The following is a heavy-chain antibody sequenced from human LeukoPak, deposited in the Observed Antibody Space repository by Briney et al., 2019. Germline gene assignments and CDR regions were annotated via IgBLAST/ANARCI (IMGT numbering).Heavy chain of an antibody. CDR3: ARAYQPLGGLSFPDY. J-gene: IGHJ4*02. CDR2: INPNTGNP. CDR1: GYTFTSYA. D-gene: IGHD3-16*02. Sequence: ASVKVSCKASGYTFTSYALNWVRQAPGQGLEWMGWINPNTGNPTYAQGFTGRFAFSLDTSVSTAYLQISSLKAEDTAVYYCARAYQPLGGLSFPDYWGQGTLVTVSS. V-gene: IGHV7-4-1*02.